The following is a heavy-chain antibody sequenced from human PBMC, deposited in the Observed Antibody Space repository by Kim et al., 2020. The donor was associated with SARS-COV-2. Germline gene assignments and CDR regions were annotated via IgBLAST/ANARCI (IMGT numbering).Heavy chain of an antibody. Sequence: GGSLRLSCAASGFTFSSYEMNWVRQAPGKGLEWVSYISSSGSTIYYADSVKGRFTISRDNAKNSLYLQMNSLRAEDTAVYHCARDMGDSSGYWPLFDYWGQGTLVTVSS. D-gene: IGHD3-22*01. CDR3: ARDMGDSSGYWPLFDY. J-gene: IGHJ4*02. CDR2: ISSSGSTI. V-gene: IGHV3-48*03. CDR1: GFTFSSYE.